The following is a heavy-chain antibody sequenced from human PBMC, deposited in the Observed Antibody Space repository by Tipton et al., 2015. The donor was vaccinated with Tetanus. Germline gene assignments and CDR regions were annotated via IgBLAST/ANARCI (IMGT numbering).Heavy chain of an antibody. CDR3: ARHNTSGLWFGELDSSFDY. J-gene: IGHJ4*02. Sequence: TLSLTCAVSGGSFSGYYWSWIRQAPGKGLEWIGEINHSGSTNYNPSLKSRVTISVDTSKNQFSLKLSSVTAADTAVYYCARHNTSGLWFGELDSSFDYWGQGTLVTVSS. CDR2: INHSGST. D-gene: IGHD3-10*01. V-gene: IGHV4-34*01. CDR1: GGSFSGYY.